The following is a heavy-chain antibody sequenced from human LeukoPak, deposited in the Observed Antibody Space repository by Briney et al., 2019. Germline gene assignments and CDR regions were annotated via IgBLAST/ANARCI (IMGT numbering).Heavy chain of an antibody. D-gene: IGHD6-6*01. CDR3: ARLARPDGRGAQNWFDP. CDR2: IYYSGTT. V-gene: IGHV4-39*01. Sequence: SETLSLTCTVSGGSISSTIYYWGWIRQPPGKGLEWIGTIYYSGTTYYNPSLKSRVTISVDTSKNQFSLKLSSVTAADTAVYYCARLARPDGRGAQNWFDPWGQGTLVTVSS. CDR1: GGSISSTIYY. J-gene: IGHJ5*02.